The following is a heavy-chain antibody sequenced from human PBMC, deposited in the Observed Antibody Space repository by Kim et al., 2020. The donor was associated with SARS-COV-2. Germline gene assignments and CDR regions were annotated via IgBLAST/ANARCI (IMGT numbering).Heavy chain of an antibody. Sequence: SETLSLTCAVYGGSFSGYYWSWIRQPPGKGLEWIGEINHSGSTNYNPSLKSRVTISVDTSKNQFSLKLSSVTAADTAVYYCAGGVSGDRNPYFDYWGQGTLVTVSS. J-gene: IGHJ4*02. CDR1: GGSFSGYY. V-gene: IGHV4-34*01. CDR3: AGGVSGDRNPYFDY. CDR2: INHSGST. D-gene: IGHD6-19*01.